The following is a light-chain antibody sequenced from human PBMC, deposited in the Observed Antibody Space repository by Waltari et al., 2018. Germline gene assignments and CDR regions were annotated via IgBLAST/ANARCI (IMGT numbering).Light chain of an antibody. CDR2: GAS. Sequence: IVMTQSPATLSVSPGEVATLSCKASQSLSSNFAWYQQKPGQLHRLLIYGASNRANGTPARFSGSGSGTEFTLTNSSLQDEDFAVYYCQERGRTFGQGTKVEIK. V-gene: IGKV3-15*01. CDR1: QSLSSN. J-gene: IGKJ1*01. CDR3: QERGRT.